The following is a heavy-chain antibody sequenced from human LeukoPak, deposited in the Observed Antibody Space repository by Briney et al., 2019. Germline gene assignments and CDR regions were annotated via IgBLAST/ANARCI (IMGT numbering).Heavy chain of an antibody. CDR1: GGSISSSSYY. Sequence: SGTLSLTCTVSGGSISSSSYYWGWIGQPPGKGLEWIGSIYYSGGTYYNPSLKSRVTISVDTSKNQFSLKLSSVTAADTAVYCCARPYNWNYALAFDIWGQGTMVTVSS. CDR2: IYYSGGT. CDR3: ARPYNWNYALAFDI. D-gene: IGHD1-7*01. J-gene: IGHJ3*02. V-gene: IGHV4-39*01.